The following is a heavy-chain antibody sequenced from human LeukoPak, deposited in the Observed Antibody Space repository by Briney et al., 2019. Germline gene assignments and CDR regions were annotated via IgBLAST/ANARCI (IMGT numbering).Heavy chain of an antibody. D-gene: IGHD3-3*01. J-gene: IGHJ4*02. V-gene: IGHV3-30*02. CDR3: AEEPLPVWSGYSSFDY. Sequence: QPGGSLRLSCAASGFTFSSYGMHWVRQAPGKGLEWVAFIRYDGSNKYYADSVKGRFTISRDNSKNTLYLQMNSLRAEDTAVYYCAEEPLPVWSGYSSFDYWGQGTLVTVSS. CDR2: IRYDGSNK. CDR1: GFTFSSYG.